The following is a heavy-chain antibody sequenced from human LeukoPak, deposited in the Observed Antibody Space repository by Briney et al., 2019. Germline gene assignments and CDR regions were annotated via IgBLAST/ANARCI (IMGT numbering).Heavy chain of an antibody. Sequence: PGGSLRLSCAASGFTFSSYGMHWVRQAPGKGLEWVAVISYDGSNKYYADSVKGRFTISRDNSKNTLYLQMNSLRAEDTAVYYCAKDQYGERLLDAFDIWGQGTMVTVSS. J-gene: IGHJ3*02. CDR2: ISYDGSNK. D-gene: IGHD3-22*01. V-gene: IGHV3-30*18. CDR1: GFTFSSYG. CDR3: AKDQYGERLLDAFDI.